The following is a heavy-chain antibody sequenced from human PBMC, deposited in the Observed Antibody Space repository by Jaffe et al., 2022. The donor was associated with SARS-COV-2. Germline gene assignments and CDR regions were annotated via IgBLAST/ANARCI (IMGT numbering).Heavy chain of an antibody. J-gene: IGHJ3*02. CDR1: GFTFSNAW. CDR2: IKSKTDGGTT. D-gene: IGHD6-19*01. Sequence: EVQLVESGGGLVKPGGSLRLSCAASGFTFSNAWMSWVRQAPGKGLEWVGRIKSKTDGGTTDYAAPVKGRFTISRDDSKNTLYLQMNSLKTEDTAVYYCTTSGGWKGQWLVLDDAFDIWGQGTMVTVSS. CDR3: TTSGGWKGQWLVLDDAFDI. V-gene: IGHV3-15*01.